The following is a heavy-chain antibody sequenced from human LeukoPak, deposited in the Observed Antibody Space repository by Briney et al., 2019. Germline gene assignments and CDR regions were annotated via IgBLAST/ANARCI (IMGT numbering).Heavy chain of an antibody. J-gene: IGHJ4*02. Sequence: GGSLRLSCAASGFTFSSYSMNWVRQAPGKGLEWVSSISSSSSYIYYADSVKGRFTISRDNAKNSLYLQMNSLRAEDTAVYYCARERPLRYSLDYWGQGTLVTVSS. CDR2: ISSSSSYI. CDR3: ARERPLRYSLDY. D-gene: IGHD3-9*01. V-gene: IGHV3-21*01. CDR1: GFTFSSYS.